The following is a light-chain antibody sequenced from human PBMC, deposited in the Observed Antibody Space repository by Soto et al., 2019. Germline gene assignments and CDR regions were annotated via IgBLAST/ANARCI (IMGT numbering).Light chain of an antibody. CDR2: GAS. V-gene: IGKV3-20*01. CDR1: QSVISNS. Sequence: EIVFKQSPATLSLSPGDTGTLSCRASQSVISNSLVWYQQKPGQVPRLLIYGASNRATGIPDRFSGSGSGTDFTLTISRLEPEDFAVYFCQQYGTSPWTFGQGTKVDIK. J-gene: IGKJ1*01. CDR3: QQYGTSPWT.